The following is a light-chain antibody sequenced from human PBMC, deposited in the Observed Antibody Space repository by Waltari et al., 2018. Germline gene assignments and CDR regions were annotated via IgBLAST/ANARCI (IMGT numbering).Light chain of an antibody. V-gene: IGLV2-23*02. Sequence: QSALTQPASVSGAPGQSITISCTGTTGDGGNSNFVSWYQHHPGKVPKLIIYEVIKRPAGISDRFTGAKSVNTASLSISGLQAEDEADYYCCSYVQKDIWLFGGGTKVTVL. CDR2: EVI. CDR1: TGDGGNSNF. CDR3: CSYVQKDIWL. J-gene: IGLJ3*02.